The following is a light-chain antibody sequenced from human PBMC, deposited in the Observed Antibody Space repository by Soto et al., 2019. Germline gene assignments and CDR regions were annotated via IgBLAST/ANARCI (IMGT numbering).Light chain of an antibody. CDR3: QQYNDWPPT. CDR2: GAS. J-gene: IGKJ1*01. CDR1: QSVRSN. V-gene: IGKV3-15*01. Sequence: EIVMTQSPATLSASPGERATLSCRASQSVRSNLAWYQQKPGQAPRLRIYGASTRATGIPARFSGSGSGTEFTLSFGSLQSEDFAVYYCQQYNDWPPTFGQGTKVDIK.